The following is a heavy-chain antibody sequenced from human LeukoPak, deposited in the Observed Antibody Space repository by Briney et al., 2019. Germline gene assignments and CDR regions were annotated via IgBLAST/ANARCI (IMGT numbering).Heavy chain of an antibody. D-gene: IGHD5/OR15-5a*01. CDR2: IYYSGST. CDR3: AVNSTKHTFDI. V-gene: IGHV4-59*08. J-gene: IGHJ3*02. Sequence: SETLSLTCTVSGGSISTYYWSWIRQSPGKGLEWIGSIYYSGSTNYNPSLKSRVSISVDTSKNQFSFELSSVTAADTAVYYSAVNSTKHTFDIWGQGTMVTVSS. CDR1: GGSISTYY.